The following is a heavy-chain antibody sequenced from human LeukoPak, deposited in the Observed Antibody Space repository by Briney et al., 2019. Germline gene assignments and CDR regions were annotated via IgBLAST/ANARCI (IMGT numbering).Heavy chain of an antibody. J-gene: IGHJ4*02. V-gene: IGHV5-51*01. CDR2: IYPGDSDT. D-gene: IGHD1-1*01. CDR3: ARLLRSQLLPLLLY. CDR1: GYRFSNYW. Sequence: GESLKISCQGSGYRFSNYWIVWMRQMPGKGLVWMGIIYPGDSDTRYSPSFQGQVTISADRSVNTAYLQWSSLKASDTAMYYCARLLRSQLLPLLLYWGQGTLVTVSS.